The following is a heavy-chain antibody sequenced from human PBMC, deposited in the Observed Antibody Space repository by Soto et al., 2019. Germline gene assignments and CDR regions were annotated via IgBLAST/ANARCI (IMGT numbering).Heavy chain of an antibody. Sequence: XESLSLSCAASGFTFSSYSMNWVRQAPGKGLEWVSSISSSSSYIYYADSVKGRFTISRDNAKNSLYLQMNSLRAEDTAVYYCARVGGSGWTDAFDIWGQGTMVTVSS. CDR3: ARVGGSGWTDAFDI. J-gene: IGHJ3*02. D-gene: IGHD6-19*01. CDR1: GFTFSSYS. CDR2: ISSSSSYI. V-gene: IGHV3-21*01.